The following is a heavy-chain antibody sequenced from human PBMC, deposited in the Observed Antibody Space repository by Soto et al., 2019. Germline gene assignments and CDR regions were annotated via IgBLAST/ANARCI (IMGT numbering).Heavy chain of an antibody. D-gene: IGHD3-22*01. V-gene: IGHV4-59*08. Sequence: SETQSVTYTVAARQLGNYCGGWFRQPPGLGLEWVGYIYYTGTTTYNPSLRSRVAISLDASKSQFSLNLRSVTAADTAVYYCARIGGYYQAFNIWGPGALVTVSS. CDR1: ARQLGNYC. J-gene: IGHJ4*01. CDR2: IYYTGTT. CDR3: ARIGGYYQAFNI.